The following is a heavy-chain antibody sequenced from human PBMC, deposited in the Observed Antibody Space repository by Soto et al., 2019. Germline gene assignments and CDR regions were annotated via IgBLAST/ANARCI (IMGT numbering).Heavy chain of an antibody. Sequence: QVQLVQSGAEVKKPGASVKVACKASNYTFTSNGISWVRQAPGQGLAWMGWSSAYNGNTNYAQNRQGRVTMTTDTSTSTADMELRSRRADDTAGEYCARENVGGWHDYWGQGTLGTRYS. D-gene: IGHD6-19*01. CDR3: ARENVGGWHDY. V-gene: IGHV1-18*01. J-gene: IGHJ4*02. CDR2: SSAYNGNT. CDR1: NYTFTSNG.